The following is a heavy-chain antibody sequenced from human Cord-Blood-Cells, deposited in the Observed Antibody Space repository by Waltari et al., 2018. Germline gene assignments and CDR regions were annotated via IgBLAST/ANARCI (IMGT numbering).Heavy chain of an antibody. Sequence: EVQLLESGGGLVQPGGSLRLSCAASGLTFSSYAMSWVRQAPGKGLEWVSAISGSGGSTYYADSVKGRFTISRDNSKNTLYLQMNSLRAEDTAVYYCAISAMVRGVPLDYWGQGTLVTVSS. V-gene: IGHV3-23*01. J-gene: IGHJ4*02. CDR3: AISAMVRGVPLDY. D-gene: IGHD3-10*01. CDR2: ISGSGGST. CDR1: GLTFSSYA.